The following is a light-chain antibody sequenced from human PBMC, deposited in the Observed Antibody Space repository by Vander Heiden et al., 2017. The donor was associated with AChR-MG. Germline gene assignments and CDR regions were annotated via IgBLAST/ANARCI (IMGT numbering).Light chain of an antibody. V-gene: IGLV1-44*01. J-gene: IGLJ3*02. CDR3: AAWDDSLNGVV. CDR2: SND. CDR1: SSNIGTNT. Sequence: QSVLTQPPSASGTPGQRVTISCSGSSSNIGTNTVNWYQQVPGTAPELLIYSNDRRPSGVPDRFSASKSGTSASLSISGLLSEDESDYYCAAWDDSLNGVVFGGGTKVTVL.